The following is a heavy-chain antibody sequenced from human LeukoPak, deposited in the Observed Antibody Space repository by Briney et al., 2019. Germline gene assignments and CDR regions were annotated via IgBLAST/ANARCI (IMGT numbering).Heavy chain of an antibody. J-gene: IGHJ4*02. Sequence: PSETLSLTCTVSGGSISIISYYWSWIRQPAGKGLEWIGRIYTSGSTNYNPSLKSRVTISVDTSKNQFSLKLSSVTAADTAVYYCAREDYYDSSGYWYFDYWGQGTLVTVSS. CDR1: GGSISIISYY. D-gene: IGHD3-22*01. CDR3: AREDYYDSSGYWYFDY. CDR2: IYTSGST. V-gene: IGHV4-61*02.